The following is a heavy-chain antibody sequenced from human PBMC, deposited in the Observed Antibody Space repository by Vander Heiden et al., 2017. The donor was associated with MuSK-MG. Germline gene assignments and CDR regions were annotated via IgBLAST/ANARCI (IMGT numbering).Heavy chain of an antibody. CDR3: ASGLSGGLPQPY. CDR1: GFTFSSYS. J-gene: IGHJ4*02. V-gene: IGHV3-21*01. CDR2: IGSRGSYI. Sequence: EVQLVESGGGLVEPGGSLRLSCAASGFTFSSYSMNWVSQAPGKGLEWVSSIGSRGSYIYYADSVKGRFTISRDNAKNSLYLQMNSLRAEDTAVYYCASGLSGGLPQPYWGQGTLVTVSS. D-gene: IGHD3-10*01.